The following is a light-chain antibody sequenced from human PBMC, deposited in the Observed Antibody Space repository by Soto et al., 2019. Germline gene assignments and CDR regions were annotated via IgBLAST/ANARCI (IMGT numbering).Light chain of an antibody. J-gene: IGKJ1*01. CDR2: GAS. CDR3: QQCNNWPWT. CDR1: QSVSSN. Sequence: EIVMTQSPATLSVSPGERATLSCRASQSVSSNLAWYPQKPGQAPRLLSYGASTRATGVPARFSGSGSGTEFSLTISSLPSEDFAVYYCQQCNNWPWTFGQGTKVDIK. V-gene: IGKV3-15*01.